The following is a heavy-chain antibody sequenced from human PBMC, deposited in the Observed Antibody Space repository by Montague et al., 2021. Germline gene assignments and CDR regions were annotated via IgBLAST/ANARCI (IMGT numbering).Heavy chain of an antibody. V-gene: IGHV3-48*02. CDR1: GFTFSTFG. CDR2: IPGSSSYI. CDR3: ARDTYSSVLYCDEYFQH. J-gene: IGHJ1*01. Sequence: SLRLSCAASGFTFSTFGMNWVRQAPGKGLEWVSYIPGSSSYIYYADSVRGRFTISRDNPKNTLYLQMNSLRDEDTAVYYCARDTYSSVLYCDEYFQHWGHGTLVTVSS. D-gene: IGHD3-22*01.